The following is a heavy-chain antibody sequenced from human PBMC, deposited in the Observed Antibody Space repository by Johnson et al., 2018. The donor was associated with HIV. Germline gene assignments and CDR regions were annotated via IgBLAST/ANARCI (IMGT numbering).Heavy chain of an antibody. V-gene: IGHV3-7*01. CDR3: ASPSQASAWAFDI. J-gene: IGHJ3*02. Sequence: VQLVESGGGLVQPGGSLRLSCAASGFTFSSYWMSWVRQAPGKGLKWVAVISYDGNNKYYADSVKGRFTITRDNAKNSLYLQMNSLRAEDTAVYYCASPSQASAWAFDIWGQGTMVTVSS. CDR2: ISYDGNNK. CDR1: GFTFSSYW.